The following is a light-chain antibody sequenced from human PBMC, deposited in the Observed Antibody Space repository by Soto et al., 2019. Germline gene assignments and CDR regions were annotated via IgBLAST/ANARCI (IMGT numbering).Light chain of an antibody. V-gene: IGLV2-18*02. CDR1: SSDVGSYNR. CDR2: DVS. J-gene: IGLJ1*01. CDR3: SSYTSSNTYV. Sequence: QSVLTQPPSVSGSPGHSVAISCTGTSSDVGSYNRVSWYQQPPGSAPKLMIYDVSNRPSGVPDRFSGSKSGNAASLTISGLQAEDEADYYCSSYTSSNTYVFGTGTKLPS.